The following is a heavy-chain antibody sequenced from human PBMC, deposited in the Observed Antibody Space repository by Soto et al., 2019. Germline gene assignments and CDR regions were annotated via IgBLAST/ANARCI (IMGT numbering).Heavy chain of an antibody. CDR3: ARDSSGWLHYYYGMDV. V-gene: IGHV3-21*01. Sequence: GGSLRLSCAASGFTFSSYSMNWVRQAPGKGLEWVSSISSSSSYIYYADSVKGRFTISRDNAKNSLYLQMNSLRAEDTAVYYCARDSSGWLHYYYGMDVRGQGTTVTVSS. CDR1: GFTFSSYS. CDR2: ISSSSSYI. J-gene: IGHJ6*02. D-gene: IGHD6-19*01.